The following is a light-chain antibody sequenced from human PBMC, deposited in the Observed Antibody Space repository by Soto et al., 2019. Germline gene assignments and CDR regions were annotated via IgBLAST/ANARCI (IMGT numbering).Light chain of an antibody. CDR1: QDIGNW. CDR2: VAS. Sequence: DIEMTQSPSSVSASVGDRLTISCWASQDIGNWLAWYQQQPGKAPKLLIYVASNLQSGVPSRLRGSGYGTDFTITISSMKNEDFATYFCQQSKSFTLTFGGGTKVDIK. CDR3: QQSKSFTLT. J-gene: IGKJ4*01. V-gene: IGKV1-12*01.